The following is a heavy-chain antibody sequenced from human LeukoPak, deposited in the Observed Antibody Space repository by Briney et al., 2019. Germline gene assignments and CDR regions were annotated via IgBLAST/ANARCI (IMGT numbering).Heavy chain of an antibody. Sequence: GGSLRLSCAASGFTFRSYTMTWVRQAPGKGLEWVSSISSTNNYIYYADSVKGRFTISRDNAKNSLYLQMNGLGAEDTAVYYCARDYDSSGSFDYWGRGALVAVSS. CDR3: ARDYDSSGSFDY. V-gene: IGHV3-21*01. CDR2: ISSTNNYI. D-gene: IGHD3-22*01. J-gene: IGHJ4*02. CDR1: GFTFRSYT.